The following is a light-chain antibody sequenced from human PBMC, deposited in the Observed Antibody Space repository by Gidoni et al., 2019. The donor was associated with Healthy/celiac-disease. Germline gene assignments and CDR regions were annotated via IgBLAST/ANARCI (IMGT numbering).Light chain of an antibody. Sequence: EIVLTQSPATLSLSPGERATLSCRASQSVSSYLAWYQQKPGQAPRLLIYDASNRATGIPARFSGSGSGTDFTLTISSLEPEDFAVYYCQKRSNWPPTWTFGQGTKVEIQ. V-gene: IGKV3-11*01. CDR2: DAS. J-gene: IGKJ1*01. CDR1: QSVSSY. CDR3: QKRSNWPPTWT.